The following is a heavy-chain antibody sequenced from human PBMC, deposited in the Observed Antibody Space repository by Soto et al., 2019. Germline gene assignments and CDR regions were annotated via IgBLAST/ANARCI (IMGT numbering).Heavy chain of an antibody. J-gene: IGHJ4*02. Sequence: PGGSLRLSCAASGFTFSNYAMSWVRQAPGEGLEWVSTISGSGRNTYYADSVKGRFTISRDSSKNTLYLEMNSLRAEDTAVYYCAKEFLTTLSFDYWGQGTLVTVSS. CDR1: GFTFSNYA. V-gene: IGHV3-23*01. CDR2: ISGSGRNT. D-gene: IGHD3-16*02. CDR3: AKEFLTTLSFDY.